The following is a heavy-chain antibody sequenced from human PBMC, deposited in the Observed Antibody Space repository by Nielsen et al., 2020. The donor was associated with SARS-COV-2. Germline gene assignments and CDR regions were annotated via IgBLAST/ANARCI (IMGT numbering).Heavy chain of an antibody. D-gene: IGHD1-7*01. V-gene: IGHV3-73*01. Sequence: GGSLRLSCAASGFTFSGSAMHWVRQASGKGLEWVGRIRSKANSYATAYAASVKGRFTISRDDSKNTAYLQMNSLKTEDTAVYYCTSPPNWNYVRPTSTYYGMDVWGQGTTVTVSS. CDR3: TSPPNWNYVRPTSTYYGMDV. CDR2: IRSKANSYAT. J-gene: IGHJ6*02. CDR1: GFTFSGSA.